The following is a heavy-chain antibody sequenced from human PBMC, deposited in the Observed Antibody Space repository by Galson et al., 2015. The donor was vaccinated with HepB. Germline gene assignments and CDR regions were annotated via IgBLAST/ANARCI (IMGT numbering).Heavy chain of an antibody. CDR1: GGTFSSYA. D-gene: IGHD3-22*01. V-gene: IGHV1-69*06. J-gene: IGHJ3*02. Sequence: SVKVSCKASGGTFSSYAISWVRQAPGQGLEWMGGIIPIFGTANYARKFQGRVTITADKSTSTAYMELSSLRSEDTAVYYCARDWEYYDSSPSVEAFDIWGQGTMVTVSS. CDR2: IIPIFGTA. CDR3: ARDWEYYDSSPSVEAFDI.